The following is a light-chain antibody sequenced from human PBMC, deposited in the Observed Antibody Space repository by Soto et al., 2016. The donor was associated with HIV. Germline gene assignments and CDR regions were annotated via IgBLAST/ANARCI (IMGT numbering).Light chain of an antibody. Sequence: SYELTQPPSVSVSPGQTASITCSVDKLGDKYVSWYKQKPGQSPVLVIYEDNKRPSGIPERFSSSNSGNTATLTISGTQALDEADYYCQAWDSNTCFFGTGTKVTVL. V-gene: IGLV3-1*01. CDR2: EDN. J-gene: IGLJ1*01. CDR3: QAWDSNTCF. CDR1: KLGDKY.